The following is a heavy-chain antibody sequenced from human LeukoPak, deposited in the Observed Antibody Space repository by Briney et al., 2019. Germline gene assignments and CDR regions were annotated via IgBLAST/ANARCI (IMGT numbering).Heavy chain of an antibody. Sequence: SETLSLTCTVSGGSISSSSYYWGWIRQPPGKGLEWIGSIYYSGSTYYNPSLKSRVTISVDTSKNQFSLKLSSVTAADTAVYYCARAGLGVYYFDSWGQGTLVTVSS. CDR1: GGSISSSSYY. V-gene: IGHV4-39*07. D-gene: IGHD3-10*01. CDR2: IYYSGST. CDR3: ARAGLGVYYFDS. J-gene: IGHJ4*02.